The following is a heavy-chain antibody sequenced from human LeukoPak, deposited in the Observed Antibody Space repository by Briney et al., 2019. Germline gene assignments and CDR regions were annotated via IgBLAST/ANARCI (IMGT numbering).Heavy chain of an antibody. CDR2: FYSGGST. Sequence: PGGSLRLSCVASGFTVSSNCMSWVRQAPGKGLERLSVFYSGGSTYYADSVNGRFTMSRDNSKNTLYLQMNGLRVEDTAVYYCARVSPFDYWGQGTQVTVSS. J-gene: IGHJ4*02. CDR3: ARVSPFDY. V-gene: IGHV3-66*01. CDR1: GFTVSSNC.